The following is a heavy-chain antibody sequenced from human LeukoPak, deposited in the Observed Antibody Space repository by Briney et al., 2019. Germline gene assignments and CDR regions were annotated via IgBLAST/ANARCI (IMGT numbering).Heavy chain of an antibody. D-gene: IGHD3-22*01. CDR1: GFTFRSYX. V-gene: IGHV3-64*01. J-gene: IGHJ1*01. Sequence: GGSLRLSCAASGFTFRSYXXXXXXXAPGXXXXXXXXIXSNGXRKYYANSVKGRFTISRDNXMNTLYLQMGRLRAENMAVYYCATYYYDSGGLHFHHWGQGALVTVSS. CDR3: ATYYYDSGGLHFHH. CDR2: IXSNGXRK.